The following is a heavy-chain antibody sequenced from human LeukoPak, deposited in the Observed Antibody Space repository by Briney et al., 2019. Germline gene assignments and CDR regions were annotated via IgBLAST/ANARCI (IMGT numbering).Heavy chain of an antibody. Sequence: GEPLKISCKGAGYSFTSYWIGWVRPMPGKGLEWMGVIYPGDSHTRYSPSFQGQSTISADKSISTAYLQWSSLKASDTAMYYCARHGVVGAYYYYYMDVWGKGTTVTVSS. CDR1: GYSFTSYW. V-gene: IGHV5-51*01. CDR3: ARHGVVGAYYYYYMDV. CDR2: IYPGDSHT. J-gene: IGHJ6*03. D-gene: IGHD1-26*01.